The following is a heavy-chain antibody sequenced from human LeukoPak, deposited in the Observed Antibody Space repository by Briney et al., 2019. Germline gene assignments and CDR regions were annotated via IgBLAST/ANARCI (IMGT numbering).Heavy chain of an antibody. D-gene: IGHD6-19*01. J-gene: IGHJ4*02. CDR3: ARDKGSGWSPLDY. CDR2: IKSDGSST. CDR1: GFTLSGYW. V-gene: IGHV3-74*01. Sequence: GGSLRLSCAASGFTLSGYWMHWVRQAPGKGLVWVSHIKSDGSSTSYADSVKGRFTISRDGAKNTLFLQMNSLRDEDTAVYYCARDKGSGWSPLDYWGQGTLVTVSS.